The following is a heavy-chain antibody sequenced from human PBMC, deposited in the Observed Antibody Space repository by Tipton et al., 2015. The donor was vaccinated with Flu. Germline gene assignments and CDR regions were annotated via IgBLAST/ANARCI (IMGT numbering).Heavy chain of an antibody. V-gene: IGHV5-51*03. J-gene: IGHJ6*02. CDR3: ARPSYYYDSSGYIYGMDV. CDR1: GYSFTSYW. D-gene: IGHD3-22*01. Sequence: VQLVQSGAEVKKPGESLKISCKGSGYSFTSYWIGWERQMPGKGLEWMGIIYPGDSDTRYGPSFQGQVTISADKSISTAYLQWSSLKASDTAMYYCARPSYYYDSSGYIYGMDVWGQGTTVTVSS. CDR2: IYPGDSDT.